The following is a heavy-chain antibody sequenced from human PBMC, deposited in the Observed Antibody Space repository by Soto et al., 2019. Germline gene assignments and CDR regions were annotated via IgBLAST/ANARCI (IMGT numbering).Heavy chain of an antibody. CDR2: IYYSGST. J-gene: IGHJ5*02. V-gene: IGHV4-39*01. CDR3: ARNPPIVVVVAATPAWFDP. CDR1: GGSISSSSYY. D-gene: IGHD2-15*01. Sequence: ASETLSLTCTVSGGSISSSSYYWGWIRQPPGKGLEWIGSIYYSGSTYYNPSLKSRVTISVDTSKNQFSLKLSSVTAADTAVYYCARNPPIVVVVAATPAWFDPWGQGTLVTVSS.